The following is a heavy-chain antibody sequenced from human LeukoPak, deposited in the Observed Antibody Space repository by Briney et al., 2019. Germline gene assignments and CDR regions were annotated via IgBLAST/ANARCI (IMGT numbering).Heavy chain of an antibody. CDR1: GFTFNTYS. Sequence: GGSLRLSCEASGFTFNTYSMNWVRQAPGKGLEWISYITGNSHTIYYADSVKGRFTISRDKAKNSLYLQMNSLRAEDTAVYYCARDMGIVTGYYVDYWGQGTLVTVSS. V-gene: IGHV3-48*01. J-gene: IGHJ4*02. CDR3: ARDMGIVTGYYVDY. D-gene: IGHD3-9*01. CDR2: ITGNSHTI.